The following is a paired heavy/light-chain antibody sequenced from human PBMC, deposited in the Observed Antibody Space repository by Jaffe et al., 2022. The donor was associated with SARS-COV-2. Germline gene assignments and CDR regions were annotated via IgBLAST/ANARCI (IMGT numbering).Light chain of an antibody. Sequence: ETVLTQSPATLSVSPGEGATLSCRASQSVSSGVAWYQQKPGQSPRLLIYGASTRANGIPDSFSGSGSGTEFTLTISSLQSEDFAIYYCQQYNNWPLTFGGGTQVEIK. CDR1: QSVSSG. J-gene: IGKJ4*01. V-gene: IGKV3-15*01. CDR3: QQYNNWPLT. CDR2: GAS.
Heavy chain of an antibody. CDR2: IYNDDET. CDR3: AKETPVTGSRYFDY. J-gene: IGHJ4*02. CDR1: GGSITGGY. V-gene: IGHV4-4*07. D-gene: IGHD6-19*01. Sequence: QVQLQESGPGLVKPSETLSLTCSVSGGSITGGYWSWIRQPAGKGLEWIGRIYNDDETIYNPSLRSRVAMSVDMSRAQISLKLTSVTAADTAVYYCAKETPVTGSRYFDYWGQGILVTVSS.